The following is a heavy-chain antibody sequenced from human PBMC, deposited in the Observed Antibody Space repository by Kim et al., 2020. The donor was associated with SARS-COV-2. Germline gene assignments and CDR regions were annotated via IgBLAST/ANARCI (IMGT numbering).Heavy chain of an antibody. CDR1: GYSFTSYW. CDR2: IYPGDSDT. J-gene: IGHJ3*02. CDR3: ARNYYDSSGYYPEDAFDI. V-gene: IGHV5-51*01. D-gene: IGHD3-22*01. Sequence: GESLKISCKGSGYSFTSYWIGWVRQMPGKGLEWMGIIYPGDSDTRYSPSFQGQVTISADKSISTAYLQWSSLKASDTAMYYCARNYYDSSGYYPEDAFDIWGQGTMVTVSS.